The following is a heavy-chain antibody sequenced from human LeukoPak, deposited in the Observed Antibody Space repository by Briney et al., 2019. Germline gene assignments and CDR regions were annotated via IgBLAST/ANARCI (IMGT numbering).Heavy chain of an antibody. Sequence: GGSLSLSGAASGFTFSSYWMHWVGQAPGKGLLWFSLINSDGSSTSYADSVKGRFTISRDNSKNTLYLQMNSLRAEDTAVYYCATSTYYDILTGLWDRTNAFDIWGQGTMVTVSS. CDR2: INSDGSST. D-gene: IGHD3-9*01. CDR3: ATSTYYDILTGLWDRTNAFDI. J-gene: IGHJ3*02. CDR1: GFTFSSYW. V-gene: IGHV3-74*01.